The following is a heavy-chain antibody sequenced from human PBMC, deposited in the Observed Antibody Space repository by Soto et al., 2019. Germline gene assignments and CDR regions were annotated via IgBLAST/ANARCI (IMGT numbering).Heavy chain of an antibody. Sequence: QVQLQESGPGLVKASETLSLTCTVSGGSVTSGEYQWSWVRQPPGKGLEWIGYAYYTGNTAYNPSLKSRVTISLDTPKNQFSLKLTYVTAADTAFYYCAXRAXSTGWDHWLDPWGQGTLVTVSS. CDR2: AYYTGNT. CDR1: GGSVTSGEYQ. CDR3: AXRAXSTGWDHWLDP. D-gene: IGHD6-19*01. V-gene: IGHV4-61*08. J-gene: IGHJ5*02.